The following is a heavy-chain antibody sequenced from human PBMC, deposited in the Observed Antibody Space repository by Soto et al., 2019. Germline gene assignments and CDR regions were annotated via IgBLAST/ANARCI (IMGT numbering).Heavy chain of an antibody. CDR2: ISGSGGST. D-gene: IGHD4-17*01. CDR3: ANGNYGGNPARWFDP. V-gene: IGHV3-23*01. CDR1: GFTFSSYA. J-gene: IGHJ5*02. Sequence: GGSLRLSCAASGFTFSSYAMSWVRQAPGKGLEWVSAISGSGGSTYYADSVKGRFTISRDNSKNTLYLQMNSLRAEDTAVYYCANGNYGGNPARWFDPWGQETLVTVSS.